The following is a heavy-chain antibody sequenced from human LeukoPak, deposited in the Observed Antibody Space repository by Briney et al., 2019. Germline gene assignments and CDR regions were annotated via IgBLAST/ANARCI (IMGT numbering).Heavy chain of an antibody. CDR3: GRLDYYESGKTDS. CDR2: VSDTGST. CDR1: GGSISTYY. V-gene: IGHV4-59*08. Sequence: SETLSLTCTASGGSISTYYWSWVRQPPGKGLEWIGCVSDTGSTNYSPSLKSRVTISVDTSKNQFSLELNSVTAPDTAVYYCGRLDYYESGKTDSWGQGILVTVSS. D-gene: IGHD3-10*01. J-gene: IGHJ4*02.